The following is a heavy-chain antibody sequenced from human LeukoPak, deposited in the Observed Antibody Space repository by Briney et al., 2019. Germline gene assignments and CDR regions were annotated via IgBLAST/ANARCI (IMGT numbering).Heavy chain of an antibody. CDR2: LSSSTSTI. D-gene: IGHD1-14*01. Sequence: PGGSLRLSCAASGFTFSSYSMNWVRQAPGKGLEWVSYLSSSTSTIYYADSVKGRLTISRDNAKNSLYLQMNSLRAEDTAVYYCARDCVVRYKPCEFDYXGXGTLVTVSS. CDR1: GFTFSSYS. CDR3: ARDCVVRYKPCEFDY. J-gene: IGHJ4*02. V-gene: IGHV3-48*01.